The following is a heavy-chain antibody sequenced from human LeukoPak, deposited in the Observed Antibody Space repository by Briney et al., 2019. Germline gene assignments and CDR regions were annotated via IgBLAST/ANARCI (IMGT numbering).Heavy chain of an antibody. CDR1: TYSISSGYY. Sequence: PSETLSLTCTVSTYSISSGYYWGWIRQSPGKGLEWIGSIYHSGSTYYNPSLKSRVTISVDTSKNQFSLKLSSVTAADTAVYYCAREYRSSWYLNWFDPWGQGTLVTVSS. D-gene: IGHD6-13*01. CDR3: AREYRSSWYLNWFDP. J-gene: IGHJ5*02. CDR2: IYHSGST. V-gene: IGHV4-38-2*02.